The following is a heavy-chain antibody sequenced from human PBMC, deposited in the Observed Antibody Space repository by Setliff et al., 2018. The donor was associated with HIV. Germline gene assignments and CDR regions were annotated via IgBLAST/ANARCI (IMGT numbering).Heavy chain of an antibody. CDR1: GYTFINYD. Sequence: ASVKVSCKASGYTFINYDINWVRQAPGQGLQWMGWVNPHSGDTGYAPMFQGRLSMTRDTSTNTAYMELYTLETHDTAVYYCARGSNNYGAYILYGMDIWGQGTSVTVSS. CDR2: VNPHSGDT. J-gene: IGHJ6*02. V-gene: IGHV1-8*02. D-gene: IGHD4-17*01. CDR3: ARGSNNYGAYILYGMDI.